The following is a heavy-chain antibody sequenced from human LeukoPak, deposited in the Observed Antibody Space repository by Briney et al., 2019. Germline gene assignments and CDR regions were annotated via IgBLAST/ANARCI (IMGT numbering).Heavy chain of an antibody. D-gene: IGHD3-22*01. Sequence: ASVKVSCKASGYTFTSYDINWVRQATGQGLEWMGWMNPGSGNTGLAQKFQGRVTMTSNTSTSTAYMEQSSLRSEDTAVYFCARASRQVKGYDSAGYYYFGYWGQGAVVTVSS. CDR1: GYTFTSYD. CDR2: MNPGSGNT. CDR3: ARASRQVKGYDSAGYYYFGY. J-gene: IGHJ4*02. V-gene: IGHV1-8*01.